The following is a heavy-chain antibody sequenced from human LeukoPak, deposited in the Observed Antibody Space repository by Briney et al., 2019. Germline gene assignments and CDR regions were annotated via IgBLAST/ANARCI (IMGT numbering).Heavy chain of an antibody. J-gene: IGHJ5*02. V-gene: IGHV4-39*01. CDR2: VYYSGTT. Sequence: SETLSLTCTVSGDSITSDNYWGWIRHPPGKGLEWIGSVYYSGTTYYSPSLKSRVTISVDTSKNQFSLKVSSVTAPDTPVYSCAKTSAPGGNWFPPGGQGTLVPVSS. CDR1: GDSITSDNY. D-gene: IGHD3-16*01. CDR3: AKTSAPGGNWFPP.